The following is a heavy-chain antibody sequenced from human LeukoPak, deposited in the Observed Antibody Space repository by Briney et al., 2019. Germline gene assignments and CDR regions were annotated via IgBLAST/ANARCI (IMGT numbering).Heavy chain of an antibody. CDR1: GFTFSSYG. D-gene: IGHD2-2*01. J-gene: IGHJ4*02. Sequence: GGSLRLSCAASGFTFSSYGMHWVRQAPGKGLEWVAVISYDGSNKYYADSVKGRFTISRDNSKNTLYLQMNSLRAEDTAVYYCARAPSIVVVPAAYFGYWGQGTLVTVSS. V-gene: IGHV3-30*03. CDR2: ISYDGSNK. CDR3: ARAPSIVVVPAAYFGY.